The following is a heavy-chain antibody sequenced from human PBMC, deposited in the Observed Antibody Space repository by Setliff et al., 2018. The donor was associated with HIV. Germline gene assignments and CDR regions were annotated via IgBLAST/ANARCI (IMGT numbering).Heavy chain of an antibody. CDR2: ISVYNGNT. CDR3: ARGYSSSSSYYYRMDV. D-gene: IGHD6-6*01. V-gene: IGHV1-18*01. J-gene: IGHJ6*02. CDR1: GYTFTNYG. Sequence: AASVKVSCKASGYTFTNYGINWVRQAPGQGLEWMGWISVYNGNTNFAQKLPGRVTMTTDTSTSTAYMELRSLRSDDTAVYYCARGYSSSSSYYYRMDVWGQGTTVTVSS.